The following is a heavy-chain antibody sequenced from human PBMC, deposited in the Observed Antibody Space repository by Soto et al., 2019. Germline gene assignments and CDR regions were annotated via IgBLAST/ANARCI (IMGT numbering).Heavy chain of an antibody. CDR3: ARDDCSGGRCYPDY. V-gene: IGHV3-33*01. D-gene: IGHD2-15*01. CDR2: IWYDGSNK. Sequence: QVQLVESGGGVVQPGRSLRLSCAASGFTFSSYGMHWVRQAPGKGLEWGAVIWYDGSNKYYADSVKGRFTISRDNSKNTLYLQMNSLRAEDTAVYYCARDDCSGGRCYPDYWGQGTLVTVSS. CDR1: GFTFSSYG. J-gene: IGHJ4*02.